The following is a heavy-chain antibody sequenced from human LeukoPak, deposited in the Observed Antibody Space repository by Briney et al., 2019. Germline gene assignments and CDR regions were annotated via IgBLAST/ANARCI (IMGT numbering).Heavy chain of an antibody. D-gene: IGHD2/OR15-2a*01. CDR2: ISADGQVT. CDR1: GLAFGTYA. V-gene: IGHV3-23*01. CDR3: ARDPYNTILYRLAH. Sequence: GGSLRLSCAVSGLAFGTYAMSWVRPPPGMGLEWVSSISADGQVTYYADSVEGRFTVSRDNPKSTLYLQLNSLRAEDTATYYCARDPYNTILYRLAHWGQGTLVTVSS. J-gene: IGHJ4*02.